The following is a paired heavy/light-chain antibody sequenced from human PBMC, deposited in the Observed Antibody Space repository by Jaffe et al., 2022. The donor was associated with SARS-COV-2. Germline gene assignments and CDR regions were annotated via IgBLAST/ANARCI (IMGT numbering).Light chain of an antibody. CDR2: WAS. CDR3: QQYYTTPYT. V-gene: IGKV4-1*01. CDR1: QTVLYSSNNKNY. Sequence: DIVMTQSPDSLAVSLGERATINCKSSQTVLYSSNNKNYLAWYQQKPGQPPKLLIYWASSRESGVPDRFSGSGSGADFTLTISSLQAEDVAVYYCQQYYTTPYTFGQGTKLEIK. J-gene: IGKJ2*01.
Heavy chain of an antibody. CDR2: INPDSGGT. CDR3: ARAYSGSWDFFQH. D-gene: IGHD6-13*01. J-gene: IGHJ1*01. V-gene: IGHV1-2*06. CDR1: GYTFTGYY. Sequence: QVQLVQSGAEVKKPGASVKVSCKASGYTFTGYYLHWVRQAPGQGLEWMGRINPDSGGTIYAQNFQGRVTMTRDTSISTAYMELTSLRSDDTAVYYCARAYSGSWDFFQHWGQGTLVTVSS.